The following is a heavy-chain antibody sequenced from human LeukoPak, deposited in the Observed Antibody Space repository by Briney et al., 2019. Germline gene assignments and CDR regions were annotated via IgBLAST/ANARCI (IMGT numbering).Heavy chain of an antibody. V-gene: IGHV3-21*04. D-gene: IGHD6-13*01. CDR1: GFTFSSYT. CDR3: AKRTSGSSWYSSDS. Sequence: GGSLRLSCAASGFTFSSYTMNWVRQAPGKGLEWVSSIAGSSGYISYADSVKGRFTISRDNAKKSLYLQMNSLRAEDTAVYYCAKRTSGSSWYSSDSWGQGTLVTVSS. CDR2: IAGSSGYI. J-gene: IGHJ4*02.